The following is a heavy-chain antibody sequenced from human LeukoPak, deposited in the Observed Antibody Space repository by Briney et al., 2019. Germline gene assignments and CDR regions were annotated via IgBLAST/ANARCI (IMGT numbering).Heavy chain of an antibody. CDR1: GYSFTSYW. V-gene: IGHV5-51*01. D-gene: IGHD2-2*01. J-gene: IGHJ5*02. CDR2: IYSGDSDT. CDR3: ARLVGRYCSSTSCFSEAINWFDP. Sequence: GESLKISCKGSGYSFTSYWIGWVRQMPGEGLEWMGIIYSGDSDTRYSPSFQGQVTISADKCISTAYLQWSSLKASDTAIYYCARLVGRYCSSTSCFSEAINWFDPWGEGALVTVSS.